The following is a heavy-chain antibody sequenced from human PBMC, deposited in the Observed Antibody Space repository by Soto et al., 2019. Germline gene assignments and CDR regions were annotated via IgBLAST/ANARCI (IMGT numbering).Heavy chain of an antibody. CDR3: ARQQSWGRYFDY. V-gene: IGHV2-5*02. Sequence: QITLKESGPTLVKPTQTLTMTCTVCGFSVSTRGVDVGWIRQPPGKALEWVALIYWDGDDRYSPSLKSRLTITKDTAKNLVVLTMTNMDPADTATYYCARQQSWGRYFDYWGQGSLVTVSS. CDR1: GFSVSTRGVD. J-gene: IGHJ4*02. D-gene: IGHD3-16*01. CDR2: IYWDGDD.